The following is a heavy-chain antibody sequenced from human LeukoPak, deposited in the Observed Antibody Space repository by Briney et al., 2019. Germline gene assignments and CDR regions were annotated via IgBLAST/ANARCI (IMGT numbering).Heavy chain of an antibody. D-gene: IGHD2-2*01. CDR1: GGSISSSCSY. CDR2: IYYSRKS. CDR3: ARQRVVPAIRYFDN. V-gene: IGHV4-39*02. Sequence: SETLSLTCAVSGGSISSSCSYWAWIRQPPAKGLEWIGSIYYSRKSYHNPSLKSRLTISVDTSKNHYSLKLSSVAAADTAVYYCARQRVVPAIRYFDNWGQGILVTVSS. J-gene: IGHJ4*02.